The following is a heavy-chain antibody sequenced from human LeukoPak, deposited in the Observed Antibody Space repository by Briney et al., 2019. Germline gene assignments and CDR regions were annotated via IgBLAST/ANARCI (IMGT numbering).Heavy chain of an antibody. V-gene: IGHV1-8*01. Sequence: GASVNVSCKASGYTFTSYDINWVRQATGQGLEWMGWMNPNSGNTGYAQKFQGRVTMTRNTSISTAYMELSSLRSEDTAVYYCAREYYDILTGPNYYYYYGMDVWGQGTTVTVSS. CDR2: MNPNSGNT. CDR3: AREYYDILTGPNYYYYYGMDV. D-gene: IGHD3-9*01. J-gene: IGHJ6*02. CDR1: GYTFTSYD.